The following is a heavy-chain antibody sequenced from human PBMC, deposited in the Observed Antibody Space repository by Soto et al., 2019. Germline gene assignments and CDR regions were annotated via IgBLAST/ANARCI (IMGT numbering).Heavy chain of an antibody. CDR3: AREKIGWPGDYRQAFDI. CDR2: ISSGSSSI. Sequence: GGSLRLSCAASGFTFSSSWMHWVRQAPGKGLEWVSHISSGSSSIYYADSVKGRFTISRDNAKNSLYLQMNSLRAEDTAVYYCAREKIGWPGDYRQAFDIWGQGTMVTVSS. V-gene: IGHV3-48*01. D-gene: IGHD4-17*01. CDR1: GFTFSSSW. J-gene: IGHJ3*02.